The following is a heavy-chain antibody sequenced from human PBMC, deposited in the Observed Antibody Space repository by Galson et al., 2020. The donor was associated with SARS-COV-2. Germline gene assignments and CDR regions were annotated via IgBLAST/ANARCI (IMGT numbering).Heavy chain of an antibody. V-gene: IGHV3-33*06. CDR3: AKDVGAAGGYFDY. D-gene: IGHD3-16*01. CDR1: GVTFSHYG. J-gene: IGHJ4*02. CDR2: IWHDATNQ. Sequence: GGSLRLSCTVSGVTFSHYGMHWVRQAPGKGLEWVAVIWHDATNQDYAESVKGRFTISRDNSNNTLFLQMNSLRAEDTAMYYCAKDVGAAGGYFDYWGQGTLVTVSS.